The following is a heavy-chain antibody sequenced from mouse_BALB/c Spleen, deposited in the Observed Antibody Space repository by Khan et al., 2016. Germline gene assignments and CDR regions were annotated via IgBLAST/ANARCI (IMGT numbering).Heavy chain of an antibody. CDR3: ARTSRIKY. CDR2: ISYSGST. CDR1: GYSITSGYG. J-gene: IGHJ2*01. D-gene: IGHD3-3*01. Sequence: EVELVESGPGLVKPSQSLSLTCTVTGYSITSGYGWNWIRQFPGNKLEWMGYISYSGSTNYNPSLHSRISITRDTSKNQFFLQLNSVTTEDTATXYCARTSRIKYWGQGTTLTVSS. V-gene: IGHV3-2*02.